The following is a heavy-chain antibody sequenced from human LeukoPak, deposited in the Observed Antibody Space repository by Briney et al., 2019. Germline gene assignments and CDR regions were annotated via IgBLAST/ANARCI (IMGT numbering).Heavy chain of an antibody. D-gene: IGHD4-17*01. Sequence: GRSLRLSCAASGFTFSSYAMHWVRQAPGKGLEWVAVISYDGSNKYYADSVKGRFPISRDNSKNTLYLQVNSLRAEDTAVYYCARGRTVTTLGAFDIWGQGTMVTVSS. J-gene: IGHJ3*02. CDR3: ARGRTVTTLGAFDI. CDR2: ISYDGSNK. V-gene: IGHV3-30*04. CDR1: GFTFSSYA.